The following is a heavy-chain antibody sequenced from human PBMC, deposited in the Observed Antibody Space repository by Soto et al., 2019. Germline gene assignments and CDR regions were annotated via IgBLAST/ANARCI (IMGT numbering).Heavy chain of an antibody. CDR3: ARDRSLDDYVWGSIARDPAFDY. D-gene: IGHD3-16*01. CDR1: GFTFSSYS. V-gene: IGHV3-48*02. J-gene: IGHJ4*02. Sequence: GGSLRLSCAASGFTFSSYSMNWVRQAPGKGLEWVSYISSSSSTIYYADSVKGRFTISRDNAKNSLYLQMNSLRDEDTAVYYCARDRSLDDYVWGSIARDPAFDYWGQGTLVTVSS. CDR2: ISSSSSTI.